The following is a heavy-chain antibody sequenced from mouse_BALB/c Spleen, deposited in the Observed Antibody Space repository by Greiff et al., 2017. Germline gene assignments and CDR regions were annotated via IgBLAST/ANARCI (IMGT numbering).Heavy chain of an antibody. D-gene: IGHD2-4*01. CDR2: ISSGGSYT. CDR3: ARHYDSYFDY. V-gene: IGHV5-6*01. CDR1: GFTFSSYG. J-gene: IGHJ2*01. Sequence: EVQRVESGGDLVKPGGSLKLSCAASGFTFSSYGMSWVRQTPDKRLEWVATISSGGSYTYYPDSVKGRFTISRDNAKNTLYLQMSSLKSEDTAMYYCARHYDSYFDYWGQGTTLTVSS.